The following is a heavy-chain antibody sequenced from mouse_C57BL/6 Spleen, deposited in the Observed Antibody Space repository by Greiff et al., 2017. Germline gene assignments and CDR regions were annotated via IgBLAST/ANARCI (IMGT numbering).Heavy chain of an antibody. CDR1: GYTFTSYW. V-gene: IGHV1-7*01. CDR2: INPSSGYT. J-gene: IGHJ1*03. Sequence: VQGVESGAELAKPGASVKLSCKASGYTFTSYWMHWVKQRPGQGLEWIGYINPSSGYTKYNQKFKDKATLTADKSSSTAYMQLSSLTYEDSAVYYCARADEPRVRYFDVWGTGTTVTVSS. CDR3: ARADEPRVRYFDV.